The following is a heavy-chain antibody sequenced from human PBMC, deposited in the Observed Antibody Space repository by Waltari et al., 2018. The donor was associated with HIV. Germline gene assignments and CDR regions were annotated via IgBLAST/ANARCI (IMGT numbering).Heavy chain of an antibody. V-gene: IGHV6-1*02. Sequence: HVQLLQSGPGLFTFSQTLSITCAISGDRVSNYSSAWNWIRLSPSGRLKWLGRTYHRTKWFQLYAPAVRGRIRVEVDTSVNHFSLHLDSVTPDDTAVYYCARDSNGLDYWGQGTVVTVS. CDR3: ARDSNGLDY. J-gene: IGHJ4*02. CDR2: TYHRTKWFQ. D-gene: IGHD4-4*01. CDR1: GDRVSNYSSA.